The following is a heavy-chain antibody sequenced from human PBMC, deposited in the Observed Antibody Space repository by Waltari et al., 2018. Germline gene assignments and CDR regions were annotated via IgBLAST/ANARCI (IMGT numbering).Heavy chain of an antibody. Sequence: QVQLQQWGAGLLKPSETLSLTCAVYGGSFSGSYWSWIRQPPGKGLEWIGEINHSGSTNYNPSLKSRVTISVDTSKNQFSLKLSSVTAADTAVYYCARLWNIVVVTEDNWFDPWGQGTLVTVSS. J-gene: IGHJ5*02. CDR2: INHSGST. V-gene: IGHV4-34*01. CDR3: ARLWNIVVVTEDNWFDP. D-gene: IGHD2-21*02. CDR1: GGSFSGSY.